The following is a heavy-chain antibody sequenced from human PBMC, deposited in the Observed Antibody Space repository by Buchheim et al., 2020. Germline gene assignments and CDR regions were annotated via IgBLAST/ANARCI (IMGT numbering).Heavy chain of an antibody. D-gene: IGHD3-3*01. J-gene: IGHJ5*02. CDR1: GGSIDSLRHY. CDR2: VYYGGST. Sequence: QLQLQESGPGLVKPSETLSLTCTVSGGSIDSLRHYWGWIRQPPGKGLEWISNVYYGGSTYYSPSLTSRVTTSLDTSKNQVSLQLHSVTAADTAVYYCARGDYDSWTNYYLNFDPWGQGTL. CDR3: ARGDYDSWTNYYLNFDP. V-gene: IGHV4-39*07.